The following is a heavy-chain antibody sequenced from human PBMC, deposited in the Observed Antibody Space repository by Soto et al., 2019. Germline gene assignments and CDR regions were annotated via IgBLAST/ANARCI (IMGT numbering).Heavy chain of an antibody. V-gene: IGHV4-61*08. CDR2: IFYSSST. Sequence: PSETLSLTCTVSGASVKTGGYYWTWIRQFPGKGLEWIGYIFYSSSTNYNPSLESRITMSVDTSKNQFSLKLSSVTAADTAVYYCARDTTGLADAFDIWGQGTMVTVSS. D-gene: IGHD1-1*01. J-gene: IGHJ3*02. CDR3: ARDTTGLADAFDI. CDR1: GASVKTGGYY.